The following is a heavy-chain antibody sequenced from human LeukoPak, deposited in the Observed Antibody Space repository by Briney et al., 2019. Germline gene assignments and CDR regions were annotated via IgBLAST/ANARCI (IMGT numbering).Heavy chain of an antibody. CDR1: GGSFSGYY. J-gene: IGHJ4*02. CDR3: AESIAVAVHYFDY. Sequence: SETLSLTGAVYGGSFSGYYWSWIRQPPGKGLEWIGEINHSGSTNYNPSLKSRVTISVDTSKNQFSLKLSSVTAADTAVYYCAESIAVAVHYFDYWGQGTLVTVSS. D-gene: IGHD6-19*01. V-gene: IGHV4-34*01. CDR2: INHSGST.